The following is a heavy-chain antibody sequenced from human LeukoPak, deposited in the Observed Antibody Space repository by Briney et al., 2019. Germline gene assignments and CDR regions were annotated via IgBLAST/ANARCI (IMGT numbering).Heavy chain of an antibody. D-gene: IGHD3-22*01. CDR2: ISYDGSNK. Sequence: GGSLRLSCAASGFTFSSYGMHWVRQAPGKGLEWVAVISYDGSNKYHADSVKGRFTISRDNSKNTLYLQMNSLRAEDTAVYYCAKDGRRVVVRAFDIWGQGTMVTVSS. J-gene: IGHJ3*02. V-gene: IGHV3-30*18. CDR1: GFTFSSYG. CDR3: AKDGRRVVVRAFDI.